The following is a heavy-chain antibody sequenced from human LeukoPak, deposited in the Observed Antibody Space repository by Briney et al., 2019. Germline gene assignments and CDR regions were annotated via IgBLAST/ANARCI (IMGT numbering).Heavy chain of an antibody. CDR3: AVTVTTPPSTDY. CDR2: INHSGST. V-gene: IGHV4-34*01. Sequence: PSETLSLTCAVYGGSFSDYYWSRIRQPPGKGLEWIGEINHSGSTNYNPSLKSRVTISVDTSKNQFSLKLSSVTAADTAVYYCAVTVTTPPSTDYWGQGTLVTVSS. D-gene: IGHD4-17*01. J-gene: IGHJ4*02. CDR1: GGSFSDYY.